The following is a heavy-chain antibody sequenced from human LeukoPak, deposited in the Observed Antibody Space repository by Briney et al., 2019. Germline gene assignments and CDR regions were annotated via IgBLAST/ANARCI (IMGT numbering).Heavy chain of an antibody. CDR1: GFTFSSYW. V-gene: IGHV3-7*03. Sequence: GGSLRLSCAASGFTFSSYWISWVRQAPGKGLEWVANIKQDGSEKYYVDSVKGRFTISRDNAKNSLYLQMNSLRAEDTAVYYCARGWNYDYVWGSYRLFDYWGQGTLVTVSS. CDR2: IKQDGSEK. CDR3: ARGWNYDYVWGSYRLFDY. D-gene: IGHD3-16*02. J-gene: IGHJ4*02.